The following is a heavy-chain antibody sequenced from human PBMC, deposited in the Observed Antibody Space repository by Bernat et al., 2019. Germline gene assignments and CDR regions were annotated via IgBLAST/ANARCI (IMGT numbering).Heavy chain of an antibody. CDR3: ARGPGQNWYFDL. Sequence: EVQLLESGGGLVQSGGSLRLSCAASGFTFSSYGMSWVHQAPGKGLEWVSSISGSGGSTYYADSVKGRFTISRDNSKNTLSLQMNSLRVEDTAVYSCARGPGQNWYFDLWGRGTLVTVSS. J-gene: IGHJ2*01. CDR1: GFTFSSYG. CDR2: ISGSGGST. D-gene: IGHD7-27*01. V-gene: IGHV3-23*01.